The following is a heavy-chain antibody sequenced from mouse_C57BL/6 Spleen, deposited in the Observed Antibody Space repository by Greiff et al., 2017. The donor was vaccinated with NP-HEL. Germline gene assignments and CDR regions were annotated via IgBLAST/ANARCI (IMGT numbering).Heavy chain of an antibody. V-gene: IGHV1-50*01. CDR2: IDPSDSYT. CDR3: AREGLLNAMDY. J-gene: IGHJ4*01. CDR1: GYTFTSYW. Sequence: QVQLQQPGAELVKPGASVKLSCKASGYTFTSYWMQWVKQRPGQGLEWIGEIDPSDSYTNYNQKFKGKATLTVDTSSSTAYMQLSSLTSEDSAVYYCAREGLLNAMDYWGQGTSVTVSS. D-gene: IGHD1-1*01.